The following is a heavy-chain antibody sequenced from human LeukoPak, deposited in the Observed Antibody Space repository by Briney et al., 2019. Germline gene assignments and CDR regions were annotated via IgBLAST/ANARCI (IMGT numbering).Heavy chain of an antibody. J-gene: IGHJ6*02. CDR2: IIPILGIA. CDR3: ARGDDYVWGSYRYYGMDV. CDR1: GGTFSSYA. Sequence: GASVKVSCKASGGTFSSYAISWVRQAPGQGLEWMGRIIPILGIANYAQKFQGRVTITADKSTSTAYMELSRLRSEDTAAYYCARGDDYVWGSYRYYGMDVWGQGTTVTVSS. D-gene: IGHD3-16*01. V-gene: IGHV1-69*04.